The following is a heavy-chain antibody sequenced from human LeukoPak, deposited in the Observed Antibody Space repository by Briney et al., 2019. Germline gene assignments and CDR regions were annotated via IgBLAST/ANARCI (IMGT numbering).Heavy chain of an antibody. CDR2: INPNSGGT. CDR1: GYTFTGYY. Sequence: GASVKVSCKASGYTFTGYYMHWVRQAPGQGLEWMGWINPNSGGTNYAQKFQGRVTMTRDTSISTAYMELRSLRSDDTAVYYCARDLTTVTTGHYYYYYYMDVWGKGTTVTVSS. J-gene: IGHJ6*03. V-gene: IGHV1-2*02. CDR3: ARDLTTVTTGHYYYYYYMDV. D-gene: IGHD4-17*01.